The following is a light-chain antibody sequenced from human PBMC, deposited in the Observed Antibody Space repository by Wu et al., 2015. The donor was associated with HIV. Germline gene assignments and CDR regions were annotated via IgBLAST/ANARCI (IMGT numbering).Light chain of an antibody. CDR2: GAS. CDR1: QSVTRSY. J-gene: IGKJ2*03. V-gene: IGKV3-20*01. CDR3: QQYGSSPR. Sequence: EIILTQSPGTLSMSPGESATLSCRASQSVTRSYLAWYQQKLGQAPRLLIYGASIRATGIPDRFSGSGSGTDFTLTINRLEPEDFAVYYCQQYGSSPRFGQGTKLEIK.